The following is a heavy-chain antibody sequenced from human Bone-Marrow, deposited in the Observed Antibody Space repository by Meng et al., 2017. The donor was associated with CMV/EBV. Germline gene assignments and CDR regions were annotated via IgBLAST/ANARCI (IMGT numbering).Heavy chain of an antibody. Sequence: GESLKISCAASGFTFSSYAMSWVRQAPGKGLEWVSVIYSGGSSTYYADSVKGRFTISRDNSKNTLYLQMNSLRAEDTAVYSCAMYGYSSSWYVPWFDPWGQGTLVTVSS. CDR3: AMYGYSSSWYVPWFDP. D-gene: IGHD6-13*01. V-gene: IGHV3-23*03. CDR1: GFTFSSYA. J-gene: IGHJ5*02. CDR2: IYSGGSST.